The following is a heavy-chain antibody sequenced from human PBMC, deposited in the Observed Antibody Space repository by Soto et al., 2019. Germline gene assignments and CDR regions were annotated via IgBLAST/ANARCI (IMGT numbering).Heavy chain of an antibody. CDR1: GFTFSSYG. CDR3: ARGNEYSSSGY. CDR2: ISYDGSNK. V-gene: IGHV3-30*03. D-gene: IGHD6-6*01. Sequence: QVQLVESGGGVVQPGRSLRLSCAASGFTFSSYGMDWVRQAPGKGLEWVAVISYDGSNKYYADSVKGRFTISRDNSKNTLYLQMNSLRAEDTAVYYCARGNEYSSSGYWCQGTLVTVSS. J-gene: IGHJ4*02.